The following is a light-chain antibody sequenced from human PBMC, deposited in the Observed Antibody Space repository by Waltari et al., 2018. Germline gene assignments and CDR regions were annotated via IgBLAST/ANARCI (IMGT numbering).Light chain of an antibody. CDR1: QSISYY. Sequence: IQMTQSPSTLSASLGDRVTLTCRPSQSISYYLAWYQHKPGKAPKLQSSKASILESVVPSRFSGTGAGTEFTLTISSLQPDDLATYFCQQYSSYSTFGQGTKLEIK. CDR3: QQYSSYST. V-gene: IGKV1-5*03. J-gene: IGKJ2*01. CDR2: KAS.